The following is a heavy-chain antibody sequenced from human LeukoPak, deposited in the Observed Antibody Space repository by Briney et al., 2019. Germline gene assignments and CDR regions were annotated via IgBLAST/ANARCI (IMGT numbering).Heavy chain of an antibody. CDR3: ARGRKIQLWLYYYYYMDV. D-gene: IGHD5-18*01. Sequence: GASVKVSCKASGYTFTSYDINWVRQATGQGLEWMGWMNPNSGNTGYAQKFQGRVTITRNTSISTAYMELSSLRSEDTAVYYCARGRKIQLWLYYYYYMDVWGKGTTVTVSS. J-gene: IGHJ6*03. CDR2: MNPNSGNT. CDR1: GYTFTSYD. V-gene: IGHV1-8*03.